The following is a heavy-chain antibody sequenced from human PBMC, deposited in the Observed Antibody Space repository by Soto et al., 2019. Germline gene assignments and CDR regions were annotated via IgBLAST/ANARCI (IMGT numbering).Heavy chain of an antibody. V-gene: IGHV1-69*01. D-gene: IGHD6-13*01. CDR1: GGTFSSYA. J-gene: IGHJ5*02. CDR2: IIPIFGTA. CDR3: ALIRSCWYGGWFDP. Sequence: QVQLVQSGAEVKKPGSSVKVSCKASGGTFSSYAISWVRQAPGQGLEWMGGIIPIFGTANYAQKFQGRVTITADESTSTAYMELSSLVSEDTAVDYCALIRSCWYGGWFDPWGQGTLVTVSS.